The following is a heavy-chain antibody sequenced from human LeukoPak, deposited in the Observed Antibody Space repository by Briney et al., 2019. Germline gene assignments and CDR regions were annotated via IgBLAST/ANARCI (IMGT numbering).Heavy chain of an antibody. CDR1: GGSISSSSYY. J-gene: IGHJ5*02. V-gene: IGHV4-39*01. D-gene: IGHD3-10*01. CDR2: IYYSGST. Sequence: SETLSLTCTVSGGSISSSSYYWGWIRQPPGKGLEWIGSIYYSGSTYYNPSLKSRVTISVDTSKNQFSLKLSSVTAADTAVYYCARRLKTAYYYGSGSYYNPPYNWFDPWGQGTLVTVSS. CDR3: ARRLKTAYYYGSGSYYNPPYNWFDP.